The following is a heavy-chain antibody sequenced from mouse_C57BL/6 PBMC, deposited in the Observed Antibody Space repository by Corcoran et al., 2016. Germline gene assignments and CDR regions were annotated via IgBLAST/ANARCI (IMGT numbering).Heavy chain of an antibody. J-gene: IGHJ1*03. V-gene: IGHV1-81*01. CDR2: IYPRSGNT. CDR3: ARGITTVVAPDWYFDV. CDR1: GYTFTSYG. D-gene: IGHD1-1*01. Sequence: QVQLQQSGAELARPGASVKLSCKASGYTFTSYGISWVKQRTGQGLEWIGEIYPRSGNTYYNEKFKGKATLTADKSSSTAYMELRSLTSEDSAVYFCARGITTVVAPDWYFDVWGTGTTVTVSS.